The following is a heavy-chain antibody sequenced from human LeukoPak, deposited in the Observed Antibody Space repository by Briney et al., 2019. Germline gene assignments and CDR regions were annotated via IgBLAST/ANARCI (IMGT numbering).Heavy chain of an antibody. J-gene: IGHJ4*02. D-gene: IGHD3-10*01. CDR3: ARDLGYYGSGSYWGNFDY. CDR2: ISSSGSTI. V-gene: IGHV3-48*03. CDR1: GFTFSSYE. Sequence: PGGSLRLSCAASGFTFSSYEMNWVRQTPGKGLEWVAYISSSGSTIYYADSVKGRFTISRDNAKNSLYLQMNSLRAEDTAIYYCARDLGYYGSGSYWGNFDYWGQGTLVTVSS.